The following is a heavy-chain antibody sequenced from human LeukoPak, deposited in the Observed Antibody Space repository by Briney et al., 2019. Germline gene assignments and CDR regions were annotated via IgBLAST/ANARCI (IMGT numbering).Heavy chain of an antibody. D-gene: IGHD5-24*01. V-gene: IGHV4-39*02. J-gene: IGHJ4*02. CDR2: TYYTGSA. CDR1: GGSITSGSYH. CDR3: ARDRDGYAYSFDY. Sequence: PSETLSLTCTVSGGSITSGSYHWGWIRQSPGKGPEWIGNTYYTGSAYYRPSLQSRVSISVDTSKKEFSLKLTSVTAADTAVYYCARDRDGYAYSFDYWGQGTLVTVSS.